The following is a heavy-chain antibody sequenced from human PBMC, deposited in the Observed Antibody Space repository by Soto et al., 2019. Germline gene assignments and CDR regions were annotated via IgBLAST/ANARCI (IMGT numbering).Heavy chain of an antibody. J-gene: IGHJ4*02. CDR2: ISSSGDHT. Sequence: EVQLLESGGGLVQPGGSLRLSCAASGFTFSDYAMSWVRQAPGKGLDWVSAISSSGDHTFYADSVKGRFTISRDNSKNTLYLQLNSLRAADTAVYYCAKLLRPGLQFFDFWGQGTRVTVSS. CDR1: GFTFSDYA. CDR3: AKLLRPGLQFFDF. D-gene: IGHD4-4*01. V-gene: IGHV3-23*01.